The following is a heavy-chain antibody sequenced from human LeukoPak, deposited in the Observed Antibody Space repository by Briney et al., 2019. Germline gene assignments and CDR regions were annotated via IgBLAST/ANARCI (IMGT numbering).Heavy chain of an antibody. CDR2: IYYSGST. CDR1: GGSISSSSYY. D-gene: IGHD6-19*01. Sequence: SETLSLTCTVSGGSISSSSYYWGWIRQPPGKGLEWIGSIYYSGSTYYNPSLKSRVTISVATSKNQFSLKLSSVTAADTAVYYCARSPRLAYSSGWWSGSYYMDVWGKGTTVTISS. J-gene: IGHJ6*03. V-gene: IGHV4-39*07. CDR3: ARSPRLAYSSGWWSGSYYMDV.